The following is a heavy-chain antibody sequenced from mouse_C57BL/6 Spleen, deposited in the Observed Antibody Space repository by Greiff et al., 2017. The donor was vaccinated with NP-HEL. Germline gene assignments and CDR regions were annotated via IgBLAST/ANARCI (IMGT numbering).Heavy chain of an antibody. V-gene: IGHV1-81*01. CDR3: ARYYYDYDRNAMDY. J-gene: IGHJ4*01. Sequence: QVQLQQSGAELARPGASVKLSCKASGYTFTSYGISWVKQRTGQGLEWIGEIYPRSGNTYYNEKFKGKATLTADKSSSTAYMELRSLTSEDSAVYFCARYYYDYDRNAMDYWGQGTSVTVSS. CDR1: GYTFTSYG. D-gene: IGHD2-4*01. CDR2: IYPRSGNT.